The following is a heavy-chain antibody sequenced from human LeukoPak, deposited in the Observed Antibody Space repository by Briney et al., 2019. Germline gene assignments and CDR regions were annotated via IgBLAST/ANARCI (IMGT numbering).Heavy chain of an antibody. CDR2: IYYSGST. Sequence: SETLSLTCTVSGGSISSSSYYWGWIRQPPGKGLEWIGTIYYSGSTYYNPSLKSRVTISVDTSKNQFSLKLSSVTAADTAVYYCASRYDYSNYIDYWGQGTLVTVSS. D-gene: IGHD4-11*01. CDR1: GGSISSSSYY. V-gene: IGHV4-39*01. CDR3: ASRYDYSNYIDY. J-gene: IGHJ4*02.